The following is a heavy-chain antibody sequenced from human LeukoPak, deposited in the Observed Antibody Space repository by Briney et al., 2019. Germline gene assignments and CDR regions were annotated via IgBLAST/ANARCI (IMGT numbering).Heavy chain of an antibody. CDR2: IYYSGST. Sequence: SETLSLTCTVSRGSVSSYYWSWIRQPPGKGLEWIGYIYYSGSTNYNPSLKSRVTISVDTSKNQFSLKLSSVTAADTAVYYCASDSSSWFKYDYWGQGTLVTVSS. J-gene: IGHJ4*02. CDR3: ASDSSSWFKYDY. D-gene: IGHD6-13*01. V-gene: IGHV4-59*02. CDR1: RGSVSSYY.